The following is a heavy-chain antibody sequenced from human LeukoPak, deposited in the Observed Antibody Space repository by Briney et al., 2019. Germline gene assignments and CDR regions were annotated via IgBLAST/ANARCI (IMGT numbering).Heavy chain of an antibody. J-gene: IGHJ6*02. V-gene: IGHV1-69*04. CDR3: ARGYGSGSYPLGYYYGMDV. D-gene: IGHD3-10*01. CDR2: IIPILGVA. Sequence: ASVKVSCKASGGTFGSYAISWVRQAPGQGLEWMGRIIPILGVANYAQKFQGRVTITADKSTSTAYMELSSLRSEDTAVYYCARGYGSGSYPLGYYYGMDVWGQGTTVTVSS. CDR1: GGTFGSYA.